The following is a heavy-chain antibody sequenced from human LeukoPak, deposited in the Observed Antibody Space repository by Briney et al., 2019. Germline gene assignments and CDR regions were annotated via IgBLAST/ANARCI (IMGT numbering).Heavy chain of an antibody. CDR2: ISYDGSNK. CDR1: GFTFSSYA. V-gene: IGHV3-30*04. J-gene: IGHJ6*04. CDR3: ARDAGYCSSTSCRSRYYGMDV. Sequence: PGGSLRLSCAASGFTFSSYAMHWVRQAPGKGLEWVAVISYDGSNKYYADSVKGRFTISRDNSKNTLYLQMNSLRAEDTAVYYCARDAGYCSSTSCRSRYYGMDVWGKGTTVTVSS. D-gene: IGHD2-2*01.